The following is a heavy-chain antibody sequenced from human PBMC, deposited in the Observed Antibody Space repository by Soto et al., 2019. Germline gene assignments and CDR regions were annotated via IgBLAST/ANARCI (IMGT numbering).Heavy chain of an antibody. Sequence: QVQLQESGPGLVKPSQTLSLTCTVSGGSINSGGYCWSWIRQHPGKGLDWIGCISYGGSTSYNPSLKSRVTISVDTSKNQFSLKLTSVTAEDTAVYYCSRGILVWGQGALITVSS. D-gene: IGHD5-18*01. J-gene: IGHJ4*02. V-gene: IGHV4-31*03. CDR2: ISYGGST. CDR3: SRGILV. CDR1: GGSINSGGYC.